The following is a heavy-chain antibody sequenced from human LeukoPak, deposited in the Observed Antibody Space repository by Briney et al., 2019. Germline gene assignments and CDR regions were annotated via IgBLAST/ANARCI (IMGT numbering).Heavy chain of an antibody. D-gene: IGHD5-12*01. CDR2: ISSSSSYI. J-gene: IGHJ5*02. V-gene: IGHV3-21*01. Sequence: PGGTLRLSCAASGFTFSSYGMSWVRQAPGKGLEWVSSISSSSSYIYYADSVKGRFTISRDNAKNSLYLQMNSLRAEDTAVYYCARAGHSGYDYGGRFDPWGQGTLVTVSS. CDR1: GFTFSSYG. CDR3: ARAGHSGYDYGGRFDP.